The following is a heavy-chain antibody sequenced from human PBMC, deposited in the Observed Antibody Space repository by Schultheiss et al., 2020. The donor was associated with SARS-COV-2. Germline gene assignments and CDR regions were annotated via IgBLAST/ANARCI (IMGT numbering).Heavy chain of an antibody. J-gene: IGHJ4*02. D-gene: IGHD6-19*01. CDR3: ARATAVAGTEFGGFDY. CDR1: RFTFSSYG. V-gene: IGHV3-48*04. Sequence: GGSLRLSCAASRFTFSSYGMHWVRQAPGKGLEWVSYISSSGSTIYYADSVKGRFTISRDNAKNSLYLQMNSLRAEDTAVYYCARATAVAGTEFGGFDYWGQGTLVTVSS. CDR2: ISSSGSTI.